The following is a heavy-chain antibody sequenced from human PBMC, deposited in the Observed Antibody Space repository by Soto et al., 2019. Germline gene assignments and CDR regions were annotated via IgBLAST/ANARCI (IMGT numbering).Heavy chain of an antibody. J-gene: IGHJ4*02. D-gene: IGHD3-10*01. CDR3: ARVYMVRGTIIRYFDY. V-gene: IGHV4-4*02. CDR1: GGSISSSNW. CDR2: IYHSGST. Sequence: QAQLQESGPGLVKPSGTLSLTCAVSGGSISSSNWWSWVRQPPGKGLEWIGKIYHSGSTNYNPSLKSRVTISVDKSKNQFSLKLSSVTAADTAVYYCARVYMVRGTIIRYFDYWGQGTLVTVSS.